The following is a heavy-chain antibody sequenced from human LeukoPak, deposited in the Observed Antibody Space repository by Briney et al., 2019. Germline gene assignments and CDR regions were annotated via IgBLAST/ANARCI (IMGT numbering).Heavy chain of an antibody. CDR3: ARGRTYYYDSSGYYY. Sequence: ASVKVSCKASGYTFTSYYMHWVRQAPGQGLEWMGLINPSGGSTSYAQKFQGRVTMTRDMSTSTVYMELSSLRSEDTAVYYCARGRTYYYDSSGYYYWGQGTLVTVSS. D-gene: IGHD3-22*01. V-gene: IGHV1-46*01. J-gene: IGHJ4*02. CDR1: GYTFTSYY. CDR2: INPSGGST.